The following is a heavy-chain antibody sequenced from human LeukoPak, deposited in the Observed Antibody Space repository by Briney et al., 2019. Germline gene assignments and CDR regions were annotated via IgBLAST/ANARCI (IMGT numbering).Heavy chain of an antibody. CDR3: ARDDYGPAGY. D-gene: IGHD4-17*01. CDR1: GFTFRHYW. Sequence: GGSLRLSCAASGFTFRHYWMSWVRQAPGKGLEWVANMNQDGREKYYVDSVKGRFTISRDNAKSSLYLQMNSLRAEDTAVYYCARDDYGPAGYGGQGTLVTVSS. J-gene: IGHJ4*02. V-gene: IGHV3-7*01. CDR2: MNQDGREK.